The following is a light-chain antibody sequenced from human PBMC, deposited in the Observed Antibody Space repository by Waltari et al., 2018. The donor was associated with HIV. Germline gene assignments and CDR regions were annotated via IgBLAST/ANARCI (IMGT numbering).Light chain of an antibody. CDR1: QTISNW. V-gene: IGKV1-5*03. J-gene: IGKJ1*01. CDR2: QAS. Sequence: DVQMTQSPSTVSASIGDRVTITCRANQTISNWLAWYQQKPGKAPNLLIYQASNLESGVPSRFRGSGSGTEFTLIIANLQAEDSATYYCQQYRSYSPWTFGQGTK. CDR3: QQYRSYSPWT.